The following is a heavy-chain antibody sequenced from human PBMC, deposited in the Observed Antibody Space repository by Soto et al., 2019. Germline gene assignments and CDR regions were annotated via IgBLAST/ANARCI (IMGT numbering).Heavy chain of an antibody. CDR1: GFSLSTSGVG. CDR2: IYWDDDE. CDR3: AHQTYYYGSGTIDV. V-gene: IGHV2-5*02. Sequence: QITLKESGPTLLKPTQTLTLTCTFSGFSLSTSGVGVGWIRQPPGKALQWLALIYWDDDERFSPSLRNRLTIXKXTSXNQVVLTMTNMDPVDTATYYCAHQTYYYGSGTIDVWGQGTTVTVSS. D-gene: IGHD3-10*01. J-gene: IGHJ6*02.